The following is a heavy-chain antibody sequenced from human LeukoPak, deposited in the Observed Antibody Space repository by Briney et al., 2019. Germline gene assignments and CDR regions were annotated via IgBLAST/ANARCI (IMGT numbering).Heavy chain of an antibody. CDR2: ISGGGGTT. Sequence: GGSLRLSCAASGFTFSSYAMTWVRQAPGKGLEWVSTISGGGGTTYYPDSVKGRFTISRDNPKNSLYLQMNSLRAEDTAVYYCARWDYDFWSGFYSGDAFDIWGQGTMVTVSS. CDR1: GFTFSSYA. CDR3: ARWDYDFWSGFYSGDAFDI. V-gene: IGHV3-23*01. J-gene: IGHJ3*02. D-gene: IGHD3-3*01.